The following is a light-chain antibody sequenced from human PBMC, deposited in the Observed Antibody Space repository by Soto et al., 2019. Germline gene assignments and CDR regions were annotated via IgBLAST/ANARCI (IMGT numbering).Light chain of an antibody. V-gene: IGKV1-27*01. CDR1: QGISNY. CDR3: QKHNTAPYM. J-gene: IGKJ3*01. CDR2: AAS. Sequence: DIQMTQSPSSLSASVGDRVTITCRASQGISNYLAWYQQKPGKVPKLLIYAASTLQSGVPSRFSGSGSGTDLNLSISSRQPEDVATYCCQKHNTAPYMFGARTKVDIK.